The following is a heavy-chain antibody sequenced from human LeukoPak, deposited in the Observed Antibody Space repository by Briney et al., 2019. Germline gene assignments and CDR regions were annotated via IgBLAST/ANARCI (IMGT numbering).Heavy chain of an antibody. D-gene: IGHD6-19*01. CDR1: GFTFGDYA. CDR2: IRSKAYGGTT. J-gene: IGHJ4*02. CDR3: TRDRDHSSGWYGLFDY. V-gene: IGHV3-49*04. Sequence: GGSLRLSCTASGFTFGDYAMSWVRQAPGKGLEWVGFIRSKAYGGTTEYAASVKGRFTISRDDSKSIAYLQMNSLKTEDTAVYYCTRDRDHSSGWYGLFDYWGQGTLVTVSS.